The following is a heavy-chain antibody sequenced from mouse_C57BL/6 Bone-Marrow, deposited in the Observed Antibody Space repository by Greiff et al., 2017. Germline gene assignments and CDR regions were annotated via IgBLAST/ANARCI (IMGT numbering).Heavy chain of an antibody. Sequence: EVQLVESGGGLVKPGGSLKLSCAASGFTFSDYGMHWVRQAPGKGLEWVAYISSGSSTIYYADTVKGRFTISSDNAKNTLFLQMTSLMSEDTAMYYFARPALLGTPWFAYWGQGTLVTVSA. CDR2: ISSGSSTI. J-gene: IGHJ3*01. V-gene: IGHV5-17*01. D-gene: IGHD1-2*01. CDR3: ARPALLGTPWFAY. CDR1: GFTFSDYG.